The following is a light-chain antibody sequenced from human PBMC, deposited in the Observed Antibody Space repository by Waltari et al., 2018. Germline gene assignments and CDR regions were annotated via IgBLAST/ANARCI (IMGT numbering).Light chain of an antibody. CDR1: KLGAKY. Sequence: SYELTQPPSVSVSPGQTASITCSGDKLGAKYACWYQQKPCQSPVLVIYQDSKRPSGIPERFSGSNSGNTATLTISGTQAMDEADYYCQAWDSSTTHVVFGGGTKLTVL. CDR2: QDS. V-gene: IGLV3-1*01. CDR3: QAWDSSTTHVV. J-gene: IGLJ2*01.